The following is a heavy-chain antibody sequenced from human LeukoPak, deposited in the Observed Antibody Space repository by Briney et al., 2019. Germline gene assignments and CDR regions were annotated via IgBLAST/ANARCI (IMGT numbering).Heavy chain of an antibody. Sequence: SETLSLTCAVSGGSISSYYWSWIRQPPGKGLEWIGYIYYSGSTNYNPSLKSRVTISVDTSKNQFSLKLSSVTAADTAVYYCARGKDTMSSWGQGTLVTVSS. V-gene: IGHV4-59*01. CDR1: GGSISSYY. J-gene: IGHJ5*02. D-gene: IGHD3-22*01. CDR2: IYYSGST. CDR3: ARGKDTMSS.